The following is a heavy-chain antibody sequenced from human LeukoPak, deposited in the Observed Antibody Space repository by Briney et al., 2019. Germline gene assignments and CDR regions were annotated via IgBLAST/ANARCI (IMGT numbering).Heavy chain of an antibody. D-gene: IGHD3-3*01. CDR1: GFTFSSYA. CDR2: ISGSGGST. J-gene: IGHJ4*02. Sequence: PGGSLRLSCAASGFTFSSYAMSWVRQAPGKGLEWVSAISGSGGSTYYADSVKGRFTISRDNSKNTLYLQMNSLRVEDTAVYYCAKDSFDFWSGYYGDYWGQGTLVTVSS. V-gene: IGHV3-23*01. CDR3: AKDSFDFWSGYYGDY.